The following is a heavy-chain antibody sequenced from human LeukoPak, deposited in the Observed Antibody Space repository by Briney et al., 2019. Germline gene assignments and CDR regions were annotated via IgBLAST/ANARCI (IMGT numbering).Heavy chain of an antibody. D-gene: IGHD5-12*01. Sequence: ASVKVSCKASGYTFSGYYMHWVRQAPGRGLEWMAWINPNSGGTNYAQKFQGRVTMTRDTSISTAYMELSRLRSDDTAVYYCARVYSGYDPLDYWGQGTLVTVSS. J-gene: IGHJ4*02. V-gene: IGHV1-2*02. CDR1: GYTFSGYY. CDR2: INPNSGGT. CDR3: ARVYSGYDPLDY.